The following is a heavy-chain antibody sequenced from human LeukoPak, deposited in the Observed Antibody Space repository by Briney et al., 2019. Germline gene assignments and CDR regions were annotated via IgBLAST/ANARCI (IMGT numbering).Heavy chain of an antibody. V-gene: IGHV3-74*01. J-gene: IGHJ4*02. CDR2: NNGDGSTT. CDR3: AREGFGY. Sequence: GGSLRLSCVASGFSLSGYWMYWVRQAPGKGLMYISRNNGDGSTTNYADVVKGRFTMSRDNVKNTLYLQMNSLRVEDTAVYYCAREGFGYWGQGTLVTVSS. CDR1: GFSLSGYW.